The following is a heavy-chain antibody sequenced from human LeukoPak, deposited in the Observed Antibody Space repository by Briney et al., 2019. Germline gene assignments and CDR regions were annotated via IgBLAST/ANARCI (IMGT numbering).Heavy chain of an antibody. CDR2: IYYSGNT. V-gene: IGHV4-39*01. D-gene: IGHD6-19*01. Sequence: PSETLTLTCTVSGGSISSSKYYWGWIRQPPGKGLEWSGSIYYSGNTYYNPSLKSRVTISVDTSKNQFSLKLSSVTAADTAVYYCARLYSSGWNYFDYWGQGTLVTVSS. CDR3: ARLYSSGWNYFDY. CDR1: GGSISSSKYY. J-gene: IGHJ4*02.